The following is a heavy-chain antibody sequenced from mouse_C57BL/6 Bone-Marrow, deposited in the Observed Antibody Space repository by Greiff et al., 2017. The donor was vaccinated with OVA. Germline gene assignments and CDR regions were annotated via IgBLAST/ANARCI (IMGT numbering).Heavy chain of an antibody. CDR2: IYPGDGDT. J-gene: IGHJ1*03. CDR3: ASLNYYGRNWYFDV. V-gene: IGHV1-82*01. CDR1: GYAFSSSW. D-gene: IGHD1-1*01. Sequence: VQVVESGPELVKPGASVKISCKASGYAFSSSWMNWVKQRPGKGLEWIGRIYPGDGDTNYNGKFKGKATLTADKSSSTAYMQLSSLTSEDSAVYFCASLNYYGRNWYFDVWGTGTTVTVSS.